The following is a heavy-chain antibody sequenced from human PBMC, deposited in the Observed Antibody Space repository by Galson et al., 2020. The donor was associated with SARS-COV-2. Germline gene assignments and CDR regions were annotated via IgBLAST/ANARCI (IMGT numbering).Heavy chain of an antibody. CDR2: ISHDGSRT. CDR3: VTAPDRVY. Sequence: GSLRLSCVASGFTFSRFAMHWVRQAPGKGLEWVAVISHDGSRTSYADSVKGRFTISRDDSKNTLFLQMNSLRVEDTAVYYCVTAPDRVYWGQGTLVTVSS. J-gene: IGHJ4*02. V-gene: IGHV3-30-3*01. CDR1: GFTFSRFA.